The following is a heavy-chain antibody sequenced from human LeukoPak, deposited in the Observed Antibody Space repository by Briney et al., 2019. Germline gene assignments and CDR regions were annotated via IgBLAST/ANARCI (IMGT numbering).Heavy chain of an antibody. CDR3: ARELVVVVAATHWFDP. CDR1: GFTFSSYW. J-gene: IGHJ5*02. CDR2: IKQDGSEK. V-gene: IGHV3-7*01. Sequence: GGSLRLSCAASGFTFSSYWTSWVRQAPGKGLEWVANIKQDGSEKYYVDSVKGRFTISRDNAKNSLYLQMNSLRAEDTAVYYCARELVVVVAATHWFDPWGQGTLVTVSS. D-gene: IGHD2-15*01.